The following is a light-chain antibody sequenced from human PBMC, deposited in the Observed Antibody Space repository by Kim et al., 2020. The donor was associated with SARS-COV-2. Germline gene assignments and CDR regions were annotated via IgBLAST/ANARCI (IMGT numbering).Light chain of an antibody. Sequence: SPGERATLSCRASQSVTSNYLAWYQQKPGQAPRLLIYGASSRATGIPDRFSGSGSGTDFTLTISRLDPEDFAVYYCQQYGSSPLTFGGGTKVDIK. V-gene: IGKV3-20*01. CDR2: GAS. J-gene: IGKJ4*01. CDR1: QSVTSNY. CDR3: QQYGSSPLT.